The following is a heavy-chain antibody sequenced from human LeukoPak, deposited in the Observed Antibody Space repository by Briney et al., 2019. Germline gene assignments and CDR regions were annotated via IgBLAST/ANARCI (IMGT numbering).Heavy chain of an antibody. D-gene: IGHD6-13*01. J-gene: IGHJ6*02. Sequence: ASVKVSCKASGYTFTSYDINWVRQATGQGLEWMGWMNPNSGNTGYAQKFQGRVTMTRNTSISTAYMELSSLRSEDTAVYYCAVRSSSWFYYYYGMDVWGQGTTVTVSS. CDR1: GYTFTSYD. V-gene: IGHV1-8*01. CDR3: AVRSSSWFYYYYGMDV. CDR2: MNPNSGNT.